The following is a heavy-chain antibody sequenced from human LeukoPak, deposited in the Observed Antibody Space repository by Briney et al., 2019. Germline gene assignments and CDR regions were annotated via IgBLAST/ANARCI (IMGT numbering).Heavy chain of an antibody. CDR1: GVSVNAYS. D-gene: IGHD2-8*01. CDR3: ARIRCGHTDDRCYNY. CDR2: INHSGGT. Sequence: PSETLSLTCAVQGVSVNAYSWSSIRHSPGKGLGWIGEINHSGGTNYNPSLKSRAPISVDTSENQFSLRVTSVTAADTAVYYSARIRCGHTDDRCYNYWGQGTLVTVSS. V-gene: IGHV4-34*01. J-gene: IGHJ4*02.